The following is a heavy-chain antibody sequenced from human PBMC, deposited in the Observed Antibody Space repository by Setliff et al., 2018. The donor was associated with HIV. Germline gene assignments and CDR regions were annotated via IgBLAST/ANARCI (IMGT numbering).Heavy chain of an antibody. CDR3: ARGYLISGTQKSYYMDV. CDR1: GYTFTSYD. CDR2: MNPNTGNT. Sequence: GASVKVSCKASGYTFTSYDINWVRQATGQGLEWMGWMNPNTGNTGYAQKFQGRVSITRSTSINTAYMELSTLRSEDTAVYYCARGYLISGTQKSYYMDVWGKGTTVT. D-gene: IGHD1-26*01. J-gene: IGHJ6*03. V-gene: IGHV1-8*03.